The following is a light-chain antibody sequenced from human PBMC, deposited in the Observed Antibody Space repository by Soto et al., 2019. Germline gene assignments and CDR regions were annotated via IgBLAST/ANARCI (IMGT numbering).Light chain of an antibody. CDR1: LSVANY. V-gene: IGKV1-39*01. CDR2: AAS. CDR3: HQRSNWPPS. J-gene: IGKJ3*01. Sequence: DIQMTQSPSSLSASVGDRVTITCRANLSVANYLHWYQQKSGRVPKLLIYAASNLQRGVPSRFSGGGSGTDFSLTISSLRLEDFAIYYCHQRSNWPPSFGPGTTVDI.